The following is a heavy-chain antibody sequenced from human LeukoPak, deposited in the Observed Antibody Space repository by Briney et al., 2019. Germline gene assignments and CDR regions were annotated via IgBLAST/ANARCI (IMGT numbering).Heavy chain of an antibody. CDR2: IYSSGST. CDR1: GDSISSYY. CDR3: AMEESGY. D-gene: IGHD3-3*01. J-gene: IGHJ4*02. V-gene: IGHV4-4*07. Sequence: KPSETLSLTCTVSGDSISSYYCTWIREPAGRGLEWIGRIYSSGSTSYNPSLKSRVTMSVDTSKNQFSLNLTSVTAADTAVYYCAMEESGYWGQGTLVTVSS.